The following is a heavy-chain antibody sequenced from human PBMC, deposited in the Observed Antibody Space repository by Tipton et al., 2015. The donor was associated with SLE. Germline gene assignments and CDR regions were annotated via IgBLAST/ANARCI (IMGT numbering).Heavy chain of an antibody. J-gene: IGHJ4*02. CDR2: IRNSGSII. D-gene: IGHD1-1*01. CDR1: GFNFSTYE. CDR3: ARDLPKEVERRYFDY. V-gene: IGHV3-48*03. Sequence: SLRLSCAASGFNFSTYEMNWVRQAPGKGLGWVSYIRNSGSIICYADSVKGGFTISRDNAKNSLYLQMNSLRAEDTAVYYCARDLPKEVERRYFDYWGQGTLVTVSS.